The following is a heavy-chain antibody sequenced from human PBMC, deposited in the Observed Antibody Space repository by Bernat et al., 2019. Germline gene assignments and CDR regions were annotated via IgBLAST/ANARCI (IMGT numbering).Heavy chain of an antibody. CDR1: AFTFSRHA. CDR3: AKDVRDCSSAYCCWDAFDI. V-gene: IGHV3-30*18. J-gene: IGHJ3*02. CDR2: ISYDGSNK. Sequence: QVQLVESGGGVVQPGRSLRLSCAASAFTFSRHAMHWVRQAPGKGLEWMAVISYDGSNKYYADSVKGRFTISRDNSKNTLYLQMNSLRAEDTAVYYCAKDVRDCSSAYCCWDAFDIWGQGTMVTVSS. D-gene: IGHD2-2*01.